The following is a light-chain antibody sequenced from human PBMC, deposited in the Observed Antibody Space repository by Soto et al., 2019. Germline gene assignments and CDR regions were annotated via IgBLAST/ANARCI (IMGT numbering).Light chain of an antibody. CDR2: GAS. CDR3: HQYGSSTQK. CDR1: QSVSSTH. J-gene: IGKJ1*01. Sequence: EIVLTQSPGTLSLSPGDRATLFCRASQSVSSTHLAWYHQKPGQAPRLLIYGASTRASGIPDRFSGSGSGTDFTLTISRLETEDFAVYYCHQYGSSTQKFGQGTKV. V-gene: IGKV3-20*01.